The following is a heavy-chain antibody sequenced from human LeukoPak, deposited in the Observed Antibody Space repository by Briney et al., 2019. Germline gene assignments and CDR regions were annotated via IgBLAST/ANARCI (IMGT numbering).Heavy chain of an antibody. CDR2: ISSSSSYI. J-gene: IGHJ5*02. V-gene: IGHV3-21*01. CDR1: GLTFSSYS. D-gene: IGHD3-22*01. Sequence: GGSLRLSCAASGLTFSSYSINWVRLAPGKGLEWVSSISSSSSYIYYADSVKGRFTISRDNAKNTLNLQMNSLRAEDTAVYYCARDLGQYYDTSDNWFDPWGQGTLVTVSS. CDR3: ARDLGQYYDTSDNWFDP.